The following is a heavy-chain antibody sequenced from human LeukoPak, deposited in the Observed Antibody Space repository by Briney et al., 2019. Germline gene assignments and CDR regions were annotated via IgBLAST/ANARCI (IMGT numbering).Heavy chain of an antibody. CDR1: GFTVSSNY. J-gene: IGHJ4*02. Sequence: PGGSLRLSCAASGFTVSSNYMSSVRQAPGKGLERVSVIYSGGSTYYADSVKGRFTISRDNSKNTLYLQMNSLRAEDTAVYYCAKDPYSGSYFDYWGQGTLVTVSS. CDR3: AKDPYSGSYFDY. CDR2: IYSGGST. V-gene: IGHV3-53*01. D-gene: IGHD1-26*01.